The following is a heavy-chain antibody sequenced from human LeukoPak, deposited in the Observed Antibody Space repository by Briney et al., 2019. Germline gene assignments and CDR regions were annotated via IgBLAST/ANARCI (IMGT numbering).Heavy chain of an antibody. D-gene: IGHD3-3*01. CDR2: IGSSGGST. CDR3: AKDHDFWSG. J-gene: IGHJ4*02. Sequence: PGGSLRLSCAASGFTSSSYAMSWVRQAPGKGLEWVSAIGSSGGSTYYADSVKGRFTISRDNSKNTLYLQMNSLRAEDTAVYYCAKDHDFWSGWGQGTLVTVSS. V-gene: IGHV3-23*01. CDR1: GFTSSSYA.